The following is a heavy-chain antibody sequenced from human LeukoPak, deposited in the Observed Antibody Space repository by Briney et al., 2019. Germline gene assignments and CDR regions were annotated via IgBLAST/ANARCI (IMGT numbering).Heavy chain of an antibody. Sequence: GSLRLSCAASRFNFNNAWMSWVRQPPGKGLEWIGEVHLDGRTNYNPSLESRLTMSVDVSENQVSLKLTSVTAADTAVYYCAREGGFYRPLDYSGQGTLVTVSS. J-gene: IGHJ4*02. D-gene: IGHD3-3*01. CDR2: VHLDGRT. CDR1: RFNFNNAW. V-gene: IGHV4-4*02. CDR3: AREGGFYRPLDY.